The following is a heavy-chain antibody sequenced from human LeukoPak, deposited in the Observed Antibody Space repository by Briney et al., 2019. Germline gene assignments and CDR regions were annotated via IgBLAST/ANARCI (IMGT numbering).Heavy chain of an antibody. J-gene: IGHJ4*02. V-gene: IGHV1-69*13. Sequence: SVKVSCKASGYTFTSYYMHWVRQAPGQGLEWMGGIIPIFGTANYAQKFQGRVTITADESTSTAYMELSSLRSEDTAVYYCASGSSGLLDYWGQGTLVTVSS. D-gene: IGHD3-22*01. CDR2: IIPIFGTA. CDR1: GYTFTSYY. CDR3: ASGSSGLLDY.